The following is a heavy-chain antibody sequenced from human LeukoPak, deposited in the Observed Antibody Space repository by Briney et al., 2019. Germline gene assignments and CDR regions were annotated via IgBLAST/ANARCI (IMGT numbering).Heavy chain of an antibody. Sequence: GGSLRLSCAASGFTVSTSYMNWVRQAPGKGLEWVSILYSGGNTYYADSVKGRFTISRDNSKSTVYLQMNSLTAEDTAVYYCXRXHYXSGSYTGFIDHWGQGTLVTVSS. CDR3: XRXHYXSGSYTGFIDH. CDR1: GFTVSTSY. CDR2: LYSGGNT. V-gene: IGHV3-66*01. D-gene: IGHD3-10*01. J-gene: IGHJ4*02.